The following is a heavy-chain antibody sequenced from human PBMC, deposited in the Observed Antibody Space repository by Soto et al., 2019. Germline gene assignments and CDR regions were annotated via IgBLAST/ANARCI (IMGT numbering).Heavy chain of an antibody. CDR3: TTQTSVATRY. D-gene: IGHD2-21*02. CDR1: GFTFSSVW. J-gene: IGHJ4*02. V-gene: IGHV3-15*01. Sequence: PGRALRLSCAACGFTFSSVWMSWVRQAPGKGLEWVGRIKSKTNGGTTDYAAPVKGRFTISRDDSKNTLYLQMNSLKTEDTAVYYCTTQTSVATRYWGEGPLVTASP. CDR2: IKSKTNGGTT.